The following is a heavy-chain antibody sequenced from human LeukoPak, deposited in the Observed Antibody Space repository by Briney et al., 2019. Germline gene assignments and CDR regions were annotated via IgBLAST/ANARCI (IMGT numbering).Heavy chain of an antibody. CDR1: GFTFNTFD. J-gene: IGHJ6*02. CDR2: ISSGSSTR. Sequence: GGSLILSCAASGFTFNTFDMTWVRQAPGKGLECVSYISSGSSTRYYADSVKGRFTISRDNAKSSLFLQMNSLRAEDTAVYFCARLRYYAVDVWGQGTTVIVSS. V-gene: IGHV3-48*01. CDR3: ARLRYYAVDV.